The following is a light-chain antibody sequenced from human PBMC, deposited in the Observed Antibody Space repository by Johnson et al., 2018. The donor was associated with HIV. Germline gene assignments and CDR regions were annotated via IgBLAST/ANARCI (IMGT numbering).Light chain of an antibody. CDR3: GTWDSSLSASYV. V-gene: IGLV1-51*02. CDR1: SSNIGNNY. CDR2: ENN. Sequence: QSVLTQPPSVSAAPGQKVTISCSGSSSNIGNNYISWYQQHPGTAPKLLIYENNKRPSGIPDRFSGSKSGTSATLGITGLPTGDEADYYCGTWDSSLSASYVFGTGTKVTVL. J-gene: IGLJ1*01.